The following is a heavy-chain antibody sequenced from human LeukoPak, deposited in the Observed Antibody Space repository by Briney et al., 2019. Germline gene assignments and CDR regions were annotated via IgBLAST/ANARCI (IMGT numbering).Heavy chain of an antibody. J-gene: IGHJ6*03. Sequence: ASVKVSCKASGGTFSSYAISWVRQAPGQGLEWMGGIIPIFGTANYAQKFQGRVTITTDESTSTAYMELSSLRSEDTAVYYCARGWSSGERYYYYYYMDVWGKGTTVTVSS. V-gene: IGHV1-69*05. CDR3: ARGWSSGERYYYYYYMDV. D-gene: IGHD6-6*01. CDR1: GGTFSSYA. CDR2: IIPIFGTA.